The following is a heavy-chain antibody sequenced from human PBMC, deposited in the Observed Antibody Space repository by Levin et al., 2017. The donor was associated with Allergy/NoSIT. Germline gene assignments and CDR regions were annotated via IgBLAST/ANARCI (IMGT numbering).Heavy chain of an antibody. CDR3: TRIFGTSFMIGVSDV. D-gene: IGHD3-16*01. J-gene: IGHJ3*01. CDR2: ISSSGST. Sequence: SQTLSLTCTVSGASVSPNHWGWIRQPPGKGLEWIAYISSSGSTNYNPSLKSRLTISVDTSKSQVSLKVNSVTAADTAVYYCTRIFGTSFMIGVSDVWGQGATVIVSS. CDR1: GASVSPNH. V-gene: IGHV4-59*02.